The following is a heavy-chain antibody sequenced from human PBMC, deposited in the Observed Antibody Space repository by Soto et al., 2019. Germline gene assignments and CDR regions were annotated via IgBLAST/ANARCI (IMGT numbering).Heavy chain of an antibody. Sequence: GGSLRLSCAASGFTFTRYSMNWVRQAPGKGLEWVSSISSTTNYIYYADSMKGRFTVSRDNAKNSLYLQMNSLRAEDTAVYYCAREGRSIAAVDPWGQGTLVTVSS. D-gene: IGHD6-13*01. J-gene: IGHJ5*02. CDR1: GFTFTRYS. CDR3: AREGRSIAAVDP. V-gene: IGHV3-21*04. CDR2: ISSTTNYI.